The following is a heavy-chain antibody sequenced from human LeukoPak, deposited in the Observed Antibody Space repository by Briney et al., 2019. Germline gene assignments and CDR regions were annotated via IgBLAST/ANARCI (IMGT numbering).Heavy chain of an antibody. J-gene: IGHJ4*02. CDR3: ARGYSSSWYYFDY. CDR1: GGSINSTSYY. CDR2: IYYSGST. D-gene: IGHD6-13*01. V-gene: IGHV4-39*07. Sequence: TSETLSLTCTVSGGSINSTSYYWGWIRQPPGKGLEWIGNIYYSGSTYYNPSLKSRITISVDTSKNQFSLKLSSVTAADTAVYYCARGYSSSWYYFDYWGQGTLVTVSS.